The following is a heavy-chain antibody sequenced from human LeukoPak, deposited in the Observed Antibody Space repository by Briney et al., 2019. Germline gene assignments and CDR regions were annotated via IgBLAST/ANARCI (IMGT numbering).Heavy chain of an antibody. Sequence: PGGSVRLSCAASGFTFNSYWMHWVRQAPGKGLVWVSRINSDGGTTDYADSVKGRFTISRDNAKNTLYLQMNSLRAEDTAVYYCARDQKYYDILTGSNWFDPWGQGTLVTVSS. J-gene: IGHJ5*02. V-gene: IGHV3-74*01. CDR2: INSDGGTT. CDR1: GFTFNSYW. CDR3: ARDQKYYDILTGSNWFDP. D-gene: IGHD3-9*01.